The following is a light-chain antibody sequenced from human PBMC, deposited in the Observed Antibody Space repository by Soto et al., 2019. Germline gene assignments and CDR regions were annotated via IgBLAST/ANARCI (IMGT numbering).Light chain of an antibody. V-gene: IGKV3-15*01. J-gene: IGKJ5*01. CDR2: GAS. CDR3: QQRSNWPSIT. CDR1: QSVSSN. Sequence: EIVMTQSPATLSVSPGERATLSFRASQSVSSNLAWYQQKPGQAPRLLIYGASTRATGIPARFSGSGSGPDFTLTISSLEPEDFAVYYCQQRSNWPSITFGQGTRLEI.